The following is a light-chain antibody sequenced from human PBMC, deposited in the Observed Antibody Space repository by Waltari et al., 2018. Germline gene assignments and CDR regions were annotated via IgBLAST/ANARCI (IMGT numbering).Light chain of an antibody. V-gene: IGLV1-44*01. CDR1: TSNIGINT. Sequence: QSELTQPPSASGTPGQRVIISCSGSTSNIGINTGNWYYQLAGTAPKLLIHSNNQRPSGVPDRFSGSKSGTSASLAITGLQSEDEAEYHCAAWDDSLNAWVFGGGTKLTVL. J-gene: IGLJ3*02. CDR3: AAWDDSLNAWV. CDR2: SNN.